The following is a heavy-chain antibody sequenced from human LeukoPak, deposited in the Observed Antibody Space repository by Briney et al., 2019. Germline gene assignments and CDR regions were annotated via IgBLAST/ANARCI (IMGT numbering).Heavy chain of an antibody. J-gene: IGHJ3*02. CDR3: ARDEERYYYDSSGYYRGHAFDI. D-gene: IGHD3-22*01. CDR2: IIPIFGTA. CDR1: GGTFSSYA. Sequence: SVKVSCKASGGTFSSYAISWVRQAPGQGLEWMGGIIPIFGTANYAQKFQGRVTITTDESTSTAYMELSSLRSEDTAVYYCARDEERYYYDSSGYYRGHAFDIWGQGTMVTVSS. V-gene: IGHV1-69*05.